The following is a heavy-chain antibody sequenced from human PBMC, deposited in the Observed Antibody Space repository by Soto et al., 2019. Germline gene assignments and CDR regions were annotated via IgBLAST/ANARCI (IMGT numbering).Heavy chain of an antibody. CDR2: IYYSGST. D-gene: IGHD2-2*01. J-gene: IGHJ6*02. Sequence: PSETLSLTCTVSGGSISSGGYYWSWIRQHPGKGLEWIGYIYYSGSTYYNPSLKSRVTISVDTSKNQFSLKLSSVTAADTAVYYCARSPIEDIVVVPAAMKDYGMDVWGQGTTVTVSS. CDR3: ARSPIEDIVVVPAAMKDYGMDV. V-gene: IGHV4-31*03. CDR1: GGSISSGGYY.